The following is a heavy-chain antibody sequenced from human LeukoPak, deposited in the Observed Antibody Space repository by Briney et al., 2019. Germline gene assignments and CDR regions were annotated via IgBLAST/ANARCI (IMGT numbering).Heavy chain of an antibody. CDR1: GFTFSDYS. Sequence: PGGSLRLSCAASGFTFSDYSINWVGQAPGKGLEWVSSIGGIGTYIYYADSVKGRFTISRDNAKNSLFLQMNGLRAEDTAVYYCVRDYDWGQGTLVTVSS. CDR3: VRDYD. CDR2: IGGIGTYI. D-gene: IGHD3-16*01. J-gene: IGHJ4*02. V-gene: IGHV3-21*01.